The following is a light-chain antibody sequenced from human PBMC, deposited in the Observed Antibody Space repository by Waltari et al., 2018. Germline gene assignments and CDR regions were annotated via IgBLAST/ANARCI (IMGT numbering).Light chain of an antibody. Sequence: DIQMTQSPSTLSASVGDRVTITCRASQSISSWLAWYQQKPGKAPKLLIDKASSLESGVPSRFSGSGSGTEFTLTISSLQPDDFATYFCQQYNSYPITFGQGTRLKIK. CDR3: QQYNSYPIT. CDR1: QSISSW. V-gene: IGKV1-5*03. J-gene: IGKJ5*01. CDR2: KAS.